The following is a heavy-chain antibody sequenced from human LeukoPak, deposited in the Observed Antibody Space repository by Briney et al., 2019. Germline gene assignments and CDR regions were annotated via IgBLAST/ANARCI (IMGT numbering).Heavy chain of an antibody. Sequence: GGSLRLSCAASGFTFSSYSMNWVRQAPGKGLEWVSSISSSSSYIYYADSVKGRFTISRDNSKNTLYLQMNSLRAEDTAVYYCAKSRWYYYDSSGYYPDYDYWGQGTLVTVSS. J-gene: IGHJ4*02. CDR1: GFTFSSYS. CDR3: AKSRWYYYDSSGYYPDYDY. V-gene: IGHV3-21*01. CDR2: ISSSSSYI. D-gene: IGHD3-22*01.